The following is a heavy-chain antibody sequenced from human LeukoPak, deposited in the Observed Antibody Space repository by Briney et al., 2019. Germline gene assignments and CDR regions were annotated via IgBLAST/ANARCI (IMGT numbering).Heavy chain of an antibody. V-gene: IGHV4-34*01. CDR1: GGAFSNLY. Sequence: SETLSLTCAVYGGAFSNLYWSWIRQPPGKGLEWIGEINHRGSTTYNPSLKSRVTISIDTSKNQFSLQLNSVTAADTAVYYCASLILTAAGSDFWGQGNLVTVSS. J-gene: IGHJ4*02. D-gene: IGHD6-13*01. CDR2: INHRGST. CDR3: ASLILTAAGSDF.